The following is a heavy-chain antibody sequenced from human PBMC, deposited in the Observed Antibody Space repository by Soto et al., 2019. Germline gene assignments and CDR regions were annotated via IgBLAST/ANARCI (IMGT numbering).Heavy chain of an antibody. V-gene: IGHV3-33*01. CDR1: GFTFSSYG. Sequence: GGSLSLSCAASGFTFSSYGMHWVRQAPGKGLEWVAVIWYDGITKYYADSVKGRFTISRDSSKNALYLQMNSLRVEDTAVYYCARGMYSSSPPDYWGQGTLVTVSS. CDR3: ARGMYSSSPPDY. CDR2: IWYDGITK. J-gene: IGHJ4*02. D-gene: IGHD6-13*01.